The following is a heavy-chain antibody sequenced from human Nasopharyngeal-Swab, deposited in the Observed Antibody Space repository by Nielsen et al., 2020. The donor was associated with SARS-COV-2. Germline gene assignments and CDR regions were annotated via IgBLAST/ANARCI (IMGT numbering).Heavy chain of an antibody. Sequence: VRQAPGKGLEWVAVIWYDGSNKYYADSVKGRFTISRDNSKNTLYLQMNSLRAEDTAVYYCASRVEFDPWGQGTLVTVSS. CDR2: IWYDGSNK. CDR3: ASRVEFDP. J-gene: IGHJ5*02. D-gene: IGHD2-15*01. V-gene: IGHV3-33*01.